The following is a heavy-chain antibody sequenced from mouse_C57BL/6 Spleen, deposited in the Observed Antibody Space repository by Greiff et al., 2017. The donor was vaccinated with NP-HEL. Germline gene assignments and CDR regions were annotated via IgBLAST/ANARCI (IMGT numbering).Heavy chain of an antibody. V-gene: IGHV1-15*01. Sequence: VQLQQSGAELVRPGASVTLSCKASGYTFTDYEMHWVKQTPVHGLEWIGAIDPETGGTAYNQKFKGKAILTADKSSSTAYMELRSLTSEDSAVYYCLDYYGSSRGYWGQGTTLTVSS. CDR2: IDPETGGT. CDR3: LDYYGSSRGY. D-gene: IGHD1-1*01. J-gene: IGHJ2*01. CDR1: GYTFTDYE.